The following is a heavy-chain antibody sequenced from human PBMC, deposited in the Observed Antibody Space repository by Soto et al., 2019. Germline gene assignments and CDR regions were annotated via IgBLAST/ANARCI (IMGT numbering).Heavy chain of an antibody. CDR1: GGTLRSHA. D-gene: IGHD3-22*01. CDR3: AGTVEIPYYDGRDV. V-gene: IGHV1-69*01. CDR2: ILPLFGSP. Sequence: QVQLVQSRAEVKKPGSSVTVSCKASGGTLRSHAINWVRQAPGQGLGWMGGILPLFGSPYYAQKFQGRATTTAHESSITAYMELSSLRSEDTAVYYCAGTVEIPYYDGRDVWGQGTPVPVSS. J-gene: IGHJ6*02.